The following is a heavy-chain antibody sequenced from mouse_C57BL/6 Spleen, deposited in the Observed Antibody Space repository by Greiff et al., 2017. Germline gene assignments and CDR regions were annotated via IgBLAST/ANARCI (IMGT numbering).Heavy chain of an antibody. CDR3: ASGYYSWFAY. CDR2: ISYSGST. Sequence: EVKVVESGPGMVKPSPSLSLTCTVTGYSITSGYDWHWIRHFPGNKLEWMGYISYSGSTNYNPSLKSRISITYDTSKHHFFLKLNSVTTEDTATYYCASGYYSWFAYWGQGTLVTVSA. J-gene: IGHJ3*01. V-gene: IGHV3-1*01. D-gene: IGHD1-1*01. CDR1: GYSITSGYD.